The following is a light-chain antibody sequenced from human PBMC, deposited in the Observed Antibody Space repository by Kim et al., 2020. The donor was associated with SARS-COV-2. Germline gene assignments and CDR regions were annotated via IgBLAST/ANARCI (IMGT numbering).Light chain of an antibody. CDR3: QVWDSSSDHGV. CDR1: NIGSKG. Sequence: SYELTQPPSVSVAPGKTARITCGGNNIGSKGVHWYQQKPGQAPVLVIYYDSDRPSGIPERFSGSNSGNTATLTISRVEAGDEADYYCQVWDSSSDHGVFGTGTKVTVL. V-gene: IGLV3-21*04. CDR2: YDS. J-gene: IGLJ1*01.